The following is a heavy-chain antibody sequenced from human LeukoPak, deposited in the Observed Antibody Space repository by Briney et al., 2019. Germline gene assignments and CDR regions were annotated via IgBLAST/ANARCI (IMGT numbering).Heavy chain of an antibody. CDR2: IQFDESET. CDR3: ARVRVAYGSGSYFNSFFEY. J-gene: IGHJ4*02. V-gene: IGHV3-30*02. Sequence: AGGSLRLSCTASGFIFSSYGMHWVRQAPGERLEWVAFIQFDESETHYGDSVKGRFSISRDISKNTLYLQMNSLRAEDTALYYCARVRVAYGSGSYFNSFFEYWGQGTLVTVSS. CDR1: GFIFSSYG. D-gene: IGHD3-10*01.